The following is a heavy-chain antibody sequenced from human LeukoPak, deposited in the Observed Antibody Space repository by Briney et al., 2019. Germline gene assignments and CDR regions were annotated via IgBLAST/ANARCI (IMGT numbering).Heavy chain of an antibody. CDR3: ARDSQFQDAFDI. V-gene: IGHV3-21*01. CDR2: ISSSSSYI. CDR1: GFTFSSYS. J-gene: IGHJ3*02. Sequence: GGSLRLSCAASGFTFSSYSMNWVRQAPGKGLEWVSSISSSSSYIYYADSVKGRFTISRDNAKKSLYLQMNSLRAEDTAVYYCARDSQFQDAFDIWGQGTMVTVSS.